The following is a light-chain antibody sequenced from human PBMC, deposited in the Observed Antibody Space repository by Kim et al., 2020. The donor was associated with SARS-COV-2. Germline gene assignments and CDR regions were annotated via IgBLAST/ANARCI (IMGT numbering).Light chain of an antibody. CDR1: QSISRW. J-gene: IGKJ1*01. CDR3: HQYKSQST. Sequence: SASVGDTVTITCRASQSISRWLAWYQQKPGKAPNLLINRASDLQSGVPSRFSGSGSETDFTLTINSLQPDDFAIYYCHQYKSQSTFGQGTKVDIK. CDR2: RAS. V-gene: IGKV1-5*03.